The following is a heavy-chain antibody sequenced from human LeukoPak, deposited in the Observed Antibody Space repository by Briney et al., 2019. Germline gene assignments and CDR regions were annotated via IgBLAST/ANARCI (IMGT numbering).Heavy chain of an antibody. CDR2: INPNSGGT. CDR3: ARDQVARDIVVVLTATGTIDY. Sequence: ASVKVSCKASGYTFTSYYMHWVRQAPGHGLEWMGWINPNSGGTTYAQKFQGRVTMTRDTSISTAYMELSRLGSDDTAVYYCARDQVARDIVVVLTATGTIDYWGQGTLVTVSS. D-gene: IGHD2-15*01. CDR1: GYTFTSYY. J-gene: IGHJ4*02. V-gene: IGHV1-2*02.